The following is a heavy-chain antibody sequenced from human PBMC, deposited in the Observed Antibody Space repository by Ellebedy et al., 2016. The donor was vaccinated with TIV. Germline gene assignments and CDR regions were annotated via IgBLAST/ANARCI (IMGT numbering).Heavy chain of an antibody. V-gene: IGHV3-48*02. CDR3: ARDRYDGSNYYPLDY. J-gene: IGHJ4*02. D-gene: IGHD5-24*01. Sequence: GESLKISCAASGFTFDDYGMSWVRQPPGKGLEWISYISRTSTIKYYADSVQGRFSISRDNDNNSLYLDMYSLTDEDSAVYFCARDRYDGSNYYPLDYWGQGTVVAVS. CDR2: ISRTSTIK. CDR1: GFTFDDYG.